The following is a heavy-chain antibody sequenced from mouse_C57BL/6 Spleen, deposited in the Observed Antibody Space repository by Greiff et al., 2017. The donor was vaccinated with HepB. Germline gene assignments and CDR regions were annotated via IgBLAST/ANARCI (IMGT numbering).Heavy chain of an antibody. CDR2: ISYDGSN. CDR3: ARVVQGYFDV. D-gene: IGHD1-1*02. CDR1: GYSITSGYY. V-gene: IGHV3-6*01. J-gene: IGHJ1*03. Sequence: DVKLVESGPGLVKPSQSLSLTCSVTGYSITSGYYWNWIRQFPGNKLEWMGYISYDGSNNYNPSLKNRISITRDTSKNQFFLKLNSVTSEDTATYYCARVVQGYFDVWGTGTTVTVSS.